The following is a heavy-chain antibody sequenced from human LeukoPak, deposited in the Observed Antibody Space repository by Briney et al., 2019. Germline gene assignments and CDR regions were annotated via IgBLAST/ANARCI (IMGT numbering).Heavy chain of an antibody. CDR2: ISGSGGST. J-gene: IGHJ4*02. Sequence: GGSLRLSCAASGFTFSSFAMSWVREAPGKGLEWVSVISGSGGSTYYADSVEGRFIISRDKSKDTLYLQMNSLRAEDTAVYYCARETTSLFDSWGQGTLVTVSS. V-gene: IGHV3-23*01. D-gene: IGHD2/OR15-2a*01. CDR3: ARETTSLFDS. CDR1: GFTFSSFA.